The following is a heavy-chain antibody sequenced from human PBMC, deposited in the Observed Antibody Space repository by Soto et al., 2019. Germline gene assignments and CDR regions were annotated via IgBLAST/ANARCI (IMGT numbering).Heavy chain of an antibody. CDR2: IYYSGST. CDR1: GGSISRNY. J-gene: IGHJ6*02. D-gene: IGHD3-22*01. Sequence: QVQLQESGPGLVKPSETLSLTCTVSGGSISRNYWRWIRQPPGKGLEWVGYIYYSGSTNYYPSLKCRGPISVGTSKSPFSLQPNPVTAAHSGMYCCAREEYQYDSSGRFPVLSRSRGQAATVSDSS. CDR3: AREEYQYDSSGRFPVLSRS. V-gene: IGHV4-59*01.